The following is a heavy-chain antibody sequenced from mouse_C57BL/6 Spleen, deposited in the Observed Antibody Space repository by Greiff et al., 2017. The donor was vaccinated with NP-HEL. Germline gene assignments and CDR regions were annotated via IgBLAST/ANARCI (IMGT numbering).Heavy chain of an antibody. Sequence: VQLQQPGAELVKPGASVKLSCKASGYTFTSYWMHWVKQRPGQGLEWIGMIHPNSGSTNYNEKFKSKATLTADKSSSTAYLQLSSLTSEDSAVYSSARRRPYYFACWGPGPTLTVSS. CDR2: IHPNSGST. J-gene: IGHJ2*01. CDR3: ARRRPYYFAC. V-gene: IGHV1-64*01. CDR1: GYTFTSYW.